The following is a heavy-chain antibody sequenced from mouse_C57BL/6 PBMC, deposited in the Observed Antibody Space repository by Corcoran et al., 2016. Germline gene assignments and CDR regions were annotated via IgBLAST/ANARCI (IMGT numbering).Heavy chain of an antibody. CDR2: INPNNGGT. D-gene: IGHD1-1*01. V-gene: IGHV1-26*01. CDR3: ARWGDYYGSSYEVNY. J-gene: IGHJ2*01. CDR1: GYTFTDYY. Sequence: EVQLQQSGPELVKPGASVKISCKASGYTFTDYYMNWVKQSHGKSLEWIGDINPNNGGTSYNQKFKGKATLTVDKSSSTAYMELRSLTSEDSAVYYCARWGDYYGSSYEVNYWGQGTTLTVSS.